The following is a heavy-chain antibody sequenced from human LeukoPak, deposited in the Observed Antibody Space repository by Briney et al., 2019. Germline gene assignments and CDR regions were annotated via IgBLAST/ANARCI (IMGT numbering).Heavy chain of an antibody. Sequence: SETLSLTCSVSSGSISSNSPYWGWIRQHPGKGLEWIGYIYYSGSTYYNPSLKSRVTISVDTSKIQFSLKLSSVTAADTAVYYCARARDYDSSGYHYYGMDVWGQGTTVTVSS. D-gene: IGHD3-22*01. J-gene: IGHJ6*02. CDR3: ARARDYDSSGYHYYGMDV. CDR2: IYYSGST. V-gene: IGHV4-31*03. CDR1: SGSISSNSPY.